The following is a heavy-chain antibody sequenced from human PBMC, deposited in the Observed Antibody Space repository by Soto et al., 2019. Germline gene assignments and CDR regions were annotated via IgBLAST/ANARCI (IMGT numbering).Heavy chain of an antibody. V-gene: IGHV3-15*07. CDR2: IKSKTDGGTT. J-gene: IGHJ4*02. CDR1: GFTFSNAW. D-gene: IGHD3-22*01. CDR3: TYSGAYYDSRLVDY. Sequence: GGSLRLSCAASGFTFSNAWMNWVRQAPGKGLEWVGRIKSKTDGGTTDYAAPVKGRFTISRDDSKNTLYLQMNSLKTEDTAVYYCTYSGAYYDSRLVDYWGQGTLVTVSS.